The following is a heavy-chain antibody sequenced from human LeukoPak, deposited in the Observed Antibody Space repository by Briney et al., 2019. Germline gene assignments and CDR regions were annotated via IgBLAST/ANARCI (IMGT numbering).Heavy chain of an antibody. CDR2: ISGSGDTT. D-gene: IGHD6-13*01. CDR1: GLTFSSHG. V-gene: IGHV3-23*01. CDR3: ARDPQQLTTLPDY. J-gene: IGHJ4*02. Sequence: GGSLRLSCAASGLTFSSHGMSWVRQAPEKGLEWVSGISGSGDTTYYADSVKGRFTISRDNSKNTLYLQMNSLRAEDTAVYYCARDPQQLTTLPDYWGQGTLVTVSS.